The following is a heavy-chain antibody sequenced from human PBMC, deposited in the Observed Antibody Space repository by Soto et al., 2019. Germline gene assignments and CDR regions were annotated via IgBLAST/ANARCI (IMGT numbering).Heavy chain of an antibody. CDR2: IYYSGST. J-gene: IGHJ3*02. CDR3: ARDSTTVTTQNDAFDI. CDR1: GGSISSGGYY. V-gene: IGHV4-31*03. Sequence: SETLSLTCTLSGGSISSGGYYWSWIRQHPGKGLEWIGYIYYSGSTYYNPSLKSRVTISVDTSKNQFSLKLSSVTAADTAVYYCARDSTTVTTQNDAFDIWGQGTMVTVSS. D-gene: IGHD4-4*01.